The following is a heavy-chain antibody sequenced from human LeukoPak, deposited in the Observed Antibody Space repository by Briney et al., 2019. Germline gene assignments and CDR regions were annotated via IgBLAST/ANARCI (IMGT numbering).Heavy chain of an antibody. CDR3: ARGGPSFRCGGDCYSANDY. Sequence: GGSLRLSCAASGFTFSNYEMNWVRQAPGKGLEWVSYISSSGSTIYYADSVKGRFTISRDNAKNSLYLQMNSLRAEDTAVYYCARGGPSFRCGGDCYSANDYWGQGTLVTVSS. CDR2: ISSSGSTI. V-gene: IGHV3-48*03. J-gene: IGHJ4*02. CDR1: GFTFSNYE. D-gene: IGHD2-21*02.